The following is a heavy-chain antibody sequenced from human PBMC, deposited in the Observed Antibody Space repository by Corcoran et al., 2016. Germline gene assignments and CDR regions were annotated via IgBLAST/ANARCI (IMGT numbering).Heavy chain of an antibody. D-gene: IGHD6-13*01. CDR2: FDPEDGET. J-gene: IGHJ4*02. CDR3: ATRALEDSSTFGWDY. CDR1: GYTLTELS. Sequence: QVQLVPSGAEVKKPGASVKVSCKVSGYTLTELSMHWVRQAPGKGLEWMGGFDPEDGETIYAQKFQGRVTRTEATSTDTAYMELSSLRSEDTAVYYCATRALEDSSTFGWDYWGQGTLVTVSS. V-gene: IGHV1-24*01.